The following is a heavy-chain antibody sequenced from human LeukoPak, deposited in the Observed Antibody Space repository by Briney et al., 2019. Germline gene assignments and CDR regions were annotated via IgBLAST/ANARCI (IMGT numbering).Heavy chain of an antibody. Sequence: PGGSLRLSCTASGFTVSSNYTSWVRQAPGKGLEWVSVIYSGGSTYYADSVKGRFTISRDNSKNTLYLQMNSLRAEDTAVYYCARSHSRYYFDYWGQGTLVTVSS. CDR2: IYSGGST. CDR3: ARSHSRYYFDY. CDR1: GFTVSSNY. V-gene: IGHV3-66*02. J-gene: IGHJ4*02.